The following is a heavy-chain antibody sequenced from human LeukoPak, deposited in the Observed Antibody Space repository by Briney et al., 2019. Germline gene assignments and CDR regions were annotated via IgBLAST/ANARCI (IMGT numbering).Heavy chain of an antibody. J-gene: IGHJ4*02. CDR3: ASGRHDFLH. V-gene: IGHV3-30*03. CDR1: GFTFSSYG. D-gene: IGHD3/OR15-3a*01. CDR2: ISYDGSNK. Sequence: PGGSLRLSCAASGFTFSSYGMHWVRQAPGKGLEWVAVISYDGSNKYYADSVKGRFTISRDNSKNTLYLQMTSLRVEDTAVYYCASGRHDFLHWGQGTLVTVSS.